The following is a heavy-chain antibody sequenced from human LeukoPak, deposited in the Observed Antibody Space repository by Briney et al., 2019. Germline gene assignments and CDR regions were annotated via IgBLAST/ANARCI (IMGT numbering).Heavy chain of an antibody. D-gene: IGHD1-26*01. J-gene: IGHJ4*02. Sequence: SETLSLTCTVSGGSISSYYWSWIRQPPGKGLEWIGYIYYRGSTNYNPSLKSRVTISVDTSKNQFSLKLSSMTAADTAVYYCARIGSGSYLTLDYWGQGTLVTVSS. CDR1: GGSISSYY. CDR2: IYYRGST. CDR3: ARIGSGSYLTLDY. V-gene: IGHV4-59*01.